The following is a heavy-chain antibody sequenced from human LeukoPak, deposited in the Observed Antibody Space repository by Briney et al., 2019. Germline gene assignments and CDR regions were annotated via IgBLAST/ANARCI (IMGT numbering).Heavy chain of an antibody. J-gene: IGHJ4*02. V-gene: IGHV1-18*01. CDR2: ISAYNGQT. CDR3: ARESNYYDTRGYQTYYFDY. Sequence: GASVKVSCKASGYTVTKFGISWVRQAPGRGLEWLGWISAYNGQTHYAQKFQGGVTMTTDSSTNTAYMDLLSLRSDDTAVYYCARESNYYDTRGYQTYYFDYWGQGTLVTVSS. D-gene: IGHD3-22*01. CDR1: GYTVTKFG.